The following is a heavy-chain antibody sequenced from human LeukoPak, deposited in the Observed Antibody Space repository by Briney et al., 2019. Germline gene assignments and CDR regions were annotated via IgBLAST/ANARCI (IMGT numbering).Heavy chain of an antibody. CDR2: ISSSSSYI. J-gene: IGHJ6*03. Sequence: PGGSLRLSCAASGFTFSSYSMNWVRQAPGKGLEWVSSISSSSSYIYYADSVKGRFTISRDNAKNSLYLQMNSLRAEDTAVYYCAGGSSWAADYYYYMDVWGKGTTVTVSS. CDR3: AGGSSWAADYYYYMDV. CDR1: GFTFSSYS. V-gene: IGHV3-21*01. D-gene: IGHD6-6*01.